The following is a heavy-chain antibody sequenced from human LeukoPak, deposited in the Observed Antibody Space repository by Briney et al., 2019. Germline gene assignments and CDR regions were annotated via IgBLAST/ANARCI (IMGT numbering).Heavy chain of an antibody. CDR2: IIPILGIA. Sequence: ASVKVSCKASGGTFSSYATSWVRQAPGQGLEWMGRIIPILGIANYAQKFQGRVTITADKSTSTAYMELSSLRSEDTAVYYCAIREDFGVVNHWGQGTLVTVSS. J-gene: IGHJ5*02. V-gene: IGHV1-69*04. D-gene: IGHD3-3*01. CDR3: AIREDFGVVNH. CDR1: GGTFSSYA.